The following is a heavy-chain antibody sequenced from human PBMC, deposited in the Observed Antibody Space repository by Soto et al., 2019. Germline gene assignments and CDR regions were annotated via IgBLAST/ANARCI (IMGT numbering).Heavy chain of an antibody. D-gene: IGHD2-21*02. CDR3: ARQPGVVGTADLYGMDV. CDR2: ISPYNGKT. V-gene: IGHV1-18*01. J-gene: IGHJ6*02. Sequence: QVHLVQSGAEVKKPGASVNVSCKASGYTFTNFGLNWVRQAPGQGLEWMAWISPYNGKTDYAQKVQDRVTVTTDTSTATAYMEMSSLTSDDTAVYYCARQPGVVGTADLYGMDVWGQGTTVTVSS. CDR1: GYTFTNFG.